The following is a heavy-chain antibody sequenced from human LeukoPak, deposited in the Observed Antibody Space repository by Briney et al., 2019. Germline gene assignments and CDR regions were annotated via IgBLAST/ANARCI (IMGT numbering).Heavy chain of an antibody. CDR2: MKQDGREK. Sequence: GGSLRLSCVASGFIFSNYWMSWVRQVPGKGLEWVANMKQDGREKYLVDSVKGLFTISRDNAKNSVYLYCARGGGSGRYGLPFDSWGQGTLVTVSS. CDR1: GFIFSNYW. D-gene: IGHD6-13*01. J-gene: IGHJ4*02. CDR3: DS. V-gene: IGHV3-7*01.